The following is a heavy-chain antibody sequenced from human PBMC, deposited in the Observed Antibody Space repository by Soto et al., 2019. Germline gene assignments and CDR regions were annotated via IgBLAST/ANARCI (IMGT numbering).Heavy chain of an antibody. CDR2: FDPEDGET. D-gene: IGHD5-18*01. CDR1: GYTLTELS. CDR3: ATVFRGYSYGPKILKLPTYNWFDP. V-gene: IGHV1-24*01. Sequence: ASVKVSCKVSGYTLTELSMHWVRQAPGKGLEWMGGFDPEDGETIYAQKFQGRVTMTKDTSTDTAYMELSSLRSEDTAVYYCATVFRGYSYGPKILKLPTYNWFDPWGQGTLVTVSS. J-gene: IGHJ5*02.